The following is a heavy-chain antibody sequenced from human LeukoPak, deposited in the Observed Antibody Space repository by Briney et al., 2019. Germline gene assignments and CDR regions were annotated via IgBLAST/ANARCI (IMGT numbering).Heavy chain of an antibody. Sequence: KSSETLSLTCAVYGGSFSGYYWSWLRQPPGKGLEWIGEINHSGRTNYNPSLKSRVTISVDTSMNQFSLKLSSVTAADTAVYYCASGVRGVIPFYYYGMDVWGQGTTVTVSS. CDR2: INHSGRT. V-gene: IGHV4-34*01. CDR3: ASGVRGVIPFYYYGMDV. J-gene: IGHJ6*02. D-gene: IGHD3-10*01. CDR1: GGSFSGYY.